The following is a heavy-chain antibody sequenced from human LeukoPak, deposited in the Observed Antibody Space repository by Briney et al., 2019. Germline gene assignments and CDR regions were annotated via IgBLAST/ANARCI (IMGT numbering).Heavy chain of an antibody. CDR2: IFYSGST. V-gene: IGHV4-39*07. Sequence: PSETLSLTCTVSSGSISTSNYYWGWVRQPPGKALEWIGNIFYSGSTYYSPSLKSRVTISLDTSRNQFSLKLNSVTAADTAVYYCASRCGGDCFYAFDIWGQGTMVTVSS. CDR1: SGSISTSNYY. D-gene: IGHD2-21*02. CDR3: ASRCGGDCFYAFDI. J-gene: IGHJ3*02.